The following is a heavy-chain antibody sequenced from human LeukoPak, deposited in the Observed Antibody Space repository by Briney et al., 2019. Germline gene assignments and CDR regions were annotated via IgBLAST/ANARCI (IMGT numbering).Heavy chain of an antibody. CDR3: AKGDSSSWYEGYYYFDY. J-gene: IGHJ4*02. D-gene: IGHD6-13*01. CDR2: ISWNSGSI. V-gene: IGHV3-9*01. Sequence: GGSLRLSCAASGFTFDDYAMHWVRQAPGKGLEWVSGISWNSGSIGYADSVKGRFTISRDNAKNSLYLQMNSLRAEDTALYYCAKGDSSSWYEGYYYFDYWGQGTLVTVSS. CDR1: GFTFDDYA.